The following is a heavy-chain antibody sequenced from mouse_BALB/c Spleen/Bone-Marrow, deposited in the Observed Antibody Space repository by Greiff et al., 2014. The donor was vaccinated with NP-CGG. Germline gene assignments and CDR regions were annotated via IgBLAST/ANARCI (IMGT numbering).Heavy chain of an antibody. Sequence: LQQSGSELVRPGASVRLSCKAPGYTFTSHWMHWVKQRPGRGLEWIGNIYPGSGSTNYDEKFKSKATLTVDTSSSTAYMQLSSLTSEDSAVYYCTREDYGNYVFPYWGQGTLVTVSA. CDR1: GYTFTSHW. V-gene: IGHV1S22*01. J-gene: IGHJ3*01. CDR3: TREDYGNYVFPY. D-gene: IGHD2-1*01. CDR2: IYPGSGST.